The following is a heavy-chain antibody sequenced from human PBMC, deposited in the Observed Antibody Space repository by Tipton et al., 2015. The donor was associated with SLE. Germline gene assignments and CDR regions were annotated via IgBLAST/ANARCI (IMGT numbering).Heavy chain of an antibody. D-gene: IGHD3/OR15-3a*01. J-gene: IGHJ3*02. Sequence: TLSLTCTGSGGSISSSSHYWGWIRQPPGKGLEWIGNIYSTGTTYYNPSLESRVTISVDTSKNQFSLKLFSVTAAADTAVYYCARLSSDWYDGFDIWGQGAMVTISS. CDR2: IYSTGTT. CDR1: GGSISSSSHY. CDR3: ARLSSDWYDGFDI. V-gene: IGHV4-39*01.